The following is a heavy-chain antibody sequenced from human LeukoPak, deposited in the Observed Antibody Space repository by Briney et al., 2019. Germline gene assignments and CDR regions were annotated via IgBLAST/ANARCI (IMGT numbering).Heavy chain of an antibody. Sequence: PGGSLRLACAASELTFNSNWMHWVRQAPGKGLVWVSRINSDGSTTNYADSVKGRFTISRDNAKNTLYLQMNSLRAEDTAVYYCARGPFDYWGQGTLVTVSS. V-gene: IGHV3-74*01. J-gene: IGHJ4*02. CDR3: ARGPFDY. CDR2: INSDGSTT. CDR1: ELTFNSNW.